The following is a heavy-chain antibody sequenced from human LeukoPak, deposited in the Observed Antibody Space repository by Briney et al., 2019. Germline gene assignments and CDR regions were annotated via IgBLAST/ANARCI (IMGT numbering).Heavy chain of an antibody. D-gene: IGHD3-22*01. J-gene: IGHJ5*02. CDR1: GGSFSGYY. CDR2: INHSGST. CDR3: ATNGNYYDSSGYIT. Sequence: SETLSLTCAVYGGSFSGYYWSWIRQPPGKGLEWIGEINHSGSTNYHPSLKSRVTISVDTSKNQFSLKLSSVTAADTAVYYCATNGNYYDSSGYITWGQGTLVTVSS. V-gene: IGHV4-34*01.